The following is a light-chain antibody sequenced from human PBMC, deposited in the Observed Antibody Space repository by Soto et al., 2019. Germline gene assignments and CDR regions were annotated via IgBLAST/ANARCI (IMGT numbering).Light chain of an antibody. CDR2: WAS. CDR3: QQYYSSPVT. CDR1: QSVLYSSNSKNY. V-gene: IGKV4-1*01. J-gene: IGKJ4*01. Sequence: DIVLTQTPDSLAVSLGERATINCRSSQSVLYSSNSKNYLAWYQQKPVRPPKLLLYWASTRESGVPARFSGSGSGKVFTLSITSLQAEDVAAYYCQQYYSSPVTFGGGTKVEL.